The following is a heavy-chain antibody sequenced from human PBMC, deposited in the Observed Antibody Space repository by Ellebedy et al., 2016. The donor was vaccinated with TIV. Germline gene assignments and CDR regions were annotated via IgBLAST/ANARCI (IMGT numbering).Heavy chain of an antibody. CDR2: ISISSSTI. D-gene: IGHD5-18*01. CDR3: ARGDGRGHTDHED. CDR1: GFTFSNYS. V-gene: IGHV3-48*04. Sequence: GGSLRLXCAASGFTFSNYSMNWVRQAPGKGLEWVSFISISSSTIYYADSVKGRFTISRDNAKNSLYLQMDTLRADDTAVYYCARGDGRGHTDHEDWGQGTLVTVSS. J-gene: IGHJ4*02.